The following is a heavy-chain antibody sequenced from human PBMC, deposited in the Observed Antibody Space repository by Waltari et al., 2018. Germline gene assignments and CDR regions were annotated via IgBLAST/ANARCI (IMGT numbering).Heavy chain of an antibody. Sequence: EVQLVEAGGGLVQRGGSLRLPCVVSGFVFSHYWMYWVRQAPGQGLVWVSRMNIDGTSTTYADSVKGRFTISRDNAKNTLYLQMDDLRAEDTAVYYCARDSEGYSTWGAVDFWGQGTMVTVSP. CDR3: ARDSEGYSTWGAVDF. D-gene: IGHD3-16*01. V-gene: IGHV3-74*01. J-gene: IGHJ3*01. CDR1: GFVFSHYW. CDR2: MNIDGTST.